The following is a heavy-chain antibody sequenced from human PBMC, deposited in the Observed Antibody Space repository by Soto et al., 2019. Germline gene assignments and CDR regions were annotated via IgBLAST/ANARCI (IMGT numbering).Heavy chain of an antibody. Sequence: QVQLVQSGAEVKKPGASVKVSCKASGYTFTSYGISWVRQAPGQGLEWMGWISVYNGNTNYAQKLQGRVTMTTDTSTSKAYMELRSLRSDDTAVYYCARDRPIWFGVSNAMDVWGQGTTVTVSS. D-gene: IGHD3-10*01. CDR1: GYTFTSYG. CDR3: ARDRPIWFGVSNAMDV. J-gene: IGHJ6*02. CDR2: ISVYNGNT. V-gene: IGHV1-18*01.